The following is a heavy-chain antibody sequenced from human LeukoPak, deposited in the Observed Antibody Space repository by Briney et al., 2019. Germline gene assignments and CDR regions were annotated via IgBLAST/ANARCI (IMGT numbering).Heavy chain of an antibody. D-gene: IGHD1-26*01. Sequence: GGSLGLSCAASGFTFSSYWMHWARQAPGKGLVWVSRINTDGSSTSYADSVKGRFTISRDNAKNTLYLQMNSLRAEDTAVYYCARDSPPEWVKNAFDIWGQGTMVTVSS. J-gene: IGHJ3*02. CDR3: ARDSPPEWVKNAFDI. CDR1: GFTFSSYW. V-gene: IGHV3-74*01. CDR2: INTDGSST.